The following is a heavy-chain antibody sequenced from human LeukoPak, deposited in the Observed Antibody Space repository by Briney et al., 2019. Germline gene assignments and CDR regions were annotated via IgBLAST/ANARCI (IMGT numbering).Heavy chain of an antibody. CDR2: INPSGGST. V-gene: IGHV1-46*01. J-gene: IGHJ4*02. CDR1: GYTFTSYY. CDR3: ARDQPDSIAVAGNDY. Sequence: AASVKVSCKASGYTFTSYYMHWVRQAPGQGLEWMGIINPSGGSTSYAQKFQGRVTMTRDTSTSTVYMELSSLRSEDTAVYYCARDQPDSIAVAGNDYWGQGTLVTVSS. D-gene: IGHD6-19*01.